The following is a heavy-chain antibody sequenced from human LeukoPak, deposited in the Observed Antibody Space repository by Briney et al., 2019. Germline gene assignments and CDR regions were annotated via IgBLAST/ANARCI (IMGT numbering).Heavy chain of an antibody. J-gene: IGHJ4*02. CDR3: TRDWMGATTFDY. Sequence: GGSLRLSCTASGFTFGDYAMSWVRQAPGKGLEWVGFIRSKANGGTTESAASLKGRFTISRDDSKSIAYLQMSSLKTEDTAIYYCTRDWMGATTFDYWGQGTLVTVSS. CDR1: GFTFGDYA. CDR2: IRSKANGGTT. V-gene: IGHV3-49*04. D-gene: IGHD1-26*01.